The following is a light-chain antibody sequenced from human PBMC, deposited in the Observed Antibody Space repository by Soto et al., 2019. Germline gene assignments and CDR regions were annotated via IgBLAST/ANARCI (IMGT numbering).Light chain of an antibody. J-gene: IGKJ4*01. CDR1: QGIGNA. CDR2: DAS. Sequence: IQMTQSPSSLSASVGDRVTISCRASQGIGNALGWYQQKPGKPPKVLIYDASNLETGVPSRFSGSGSGTDFTFTISSLQPEDIATYYCQQYDNLPLTFGGGTKVDIK. V-gene: IGKV1-33*01. CDR3: QQYDNLPLT.